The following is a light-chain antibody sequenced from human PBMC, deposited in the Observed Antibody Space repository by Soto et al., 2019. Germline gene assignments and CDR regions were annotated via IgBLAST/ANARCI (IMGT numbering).Light chain of an antibody. CDR1: QSVSSY. J-gene: IGKJ1*01. CDR2: DAS. V-gene: IGKV3-11*01. Sequence: EIVLTQSPATLSLSPGERATLSCRASQSVSSYLAWYQQKPGQAPRLLIYDASNGATGIPARFSGSGSGTDFTLTISSLEPEDFAVYYCQQRSNWPPMFGQGTKV. CDR3: QQRSNWPPM.